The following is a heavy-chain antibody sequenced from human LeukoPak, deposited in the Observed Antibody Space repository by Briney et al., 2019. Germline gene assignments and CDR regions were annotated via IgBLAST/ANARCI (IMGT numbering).Heavy chain of an antibody. Sequence: GGSLRLSCAASGFTFSNYGMHWVRQAPGKGLEWVAFIWYDGSNRYYADSVKGRFTISRDYSENTLFLQMSSLRTEDTAVYYCAKDPLGFCTRATCRYLDSWGQGTLVTVSS. CDR1: GFTFSNYG. V-gene: IGHV3-30*02. CDR3: AKDPLGFCTRATCRYLDS. J-gene: IGHJ4*02. CDR2: IWYDGSNR. D-gene: IGHD2-8*01.